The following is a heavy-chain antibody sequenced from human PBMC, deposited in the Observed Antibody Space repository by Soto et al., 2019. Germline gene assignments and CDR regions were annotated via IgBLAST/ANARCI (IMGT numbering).Heavy chain of an antibody. CDR3: ARDLRYCSGGTCYLYYYGMDV. Sequence: EVQLVESGGGLIQPGTSLRLSCAASGFTFSNFWMHWVRQAPGKGLVWVARINSDGSSTSYADSVKGRFTISRDNSKTTLYVQMNSLSAEDTAVYYCARDLRYCSGGTCYLYYYGMDVWGPGTTVTVSS. J-gene: IGHJ6*02. CDR2: INSDGSST. CDR1: GFTFSNFW. V-gene: IGHV3-74*01. D-gene: IGHD2-15*01.